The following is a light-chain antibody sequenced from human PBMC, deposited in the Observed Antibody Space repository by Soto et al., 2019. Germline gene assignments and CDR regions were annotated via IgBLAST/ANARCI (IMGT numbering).Light chain of an antibody. CDR1: SSNIGSNT. CDR3: AAWDDSLSGMV. Sequence: QSVLTQPPSTSGTPGQRVTISCSGSSSNIGSNTVSWYQHLPGTAPKLLIYSTNQRPSGVPDRFSGSKSGTSASLAISGLQSEDEADYYCAAWDDSLSGMVVGGGTKVTV. J-gene: IGLJ2*01. CDR2: STN. V-gene: IGLV1-44*01.